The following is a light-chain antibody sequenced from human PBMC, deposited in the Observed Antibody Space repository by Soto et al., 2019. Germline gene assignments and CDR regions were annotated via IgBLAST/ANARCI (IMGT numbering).Light chain of an antibody. CDR1: SSDVGAYDH. CDR3: SSYTSSSTRVL. CDR2: DVS. Sequence: QSVLTQPASVSGSPGQSITISCTGTSSDVGAYDHVSWYQQHPGKAPKLMIYDVSNRPSGVSSRFSGSKSGNTASLTISGLQAEDEADYYCSSYTSSSTRVLFGGGTQLTVL. J-gene: IGLJ2*01. V-gene: IGLV2-14*01.